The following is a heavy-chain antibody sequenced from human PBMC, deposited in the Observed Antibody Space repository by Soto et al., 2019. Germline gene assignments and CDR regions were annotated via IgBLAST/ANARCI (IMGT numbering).Heavy chain of an antibody. Sequence: GGSLRLSCAASGFTFSTYNMNWVRQAPGKGLEWVSYISDSSSTIHYAEYVKGRFTISRDNAKNSLYLQMNSLRAEDTAVYYCARDDYPYYDDSSGYHFDYWGQGA. CDR3: ARDDYPYYDDSSGYHFDY. V-gene: IGHV3-48*01. CDR1: GFTFSTYN. CDR2: ISDSSSTI. D-gene: IGHD3-22*01. J-gene: IGHJ4*02.